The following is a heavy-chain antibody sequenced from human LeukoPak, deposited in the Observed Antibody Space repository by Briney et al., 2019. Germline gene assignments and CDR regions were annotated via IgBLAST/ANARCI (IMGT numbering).Heavy chain of an antibody. J-gene: IGHJ3*02. Sequence: ASVKVSCKASGYTFTSYGISWVRQAPGQGLEWMGWISAYNGNTNYAQKLQGRVTMTTDTSTSTAYMELSSLRSEDTAVYYCARSYPRFYCSSTSCPYDAFDIWGQGTMVTVSS. V-gene: IGHV1-18*01. D-gene: IGHD2-2*01. CDR1: GYTFTSYG. CDR2: ISAYNGNT. CDR3: ARSYPRFYCSSTSCPYDAFDI.